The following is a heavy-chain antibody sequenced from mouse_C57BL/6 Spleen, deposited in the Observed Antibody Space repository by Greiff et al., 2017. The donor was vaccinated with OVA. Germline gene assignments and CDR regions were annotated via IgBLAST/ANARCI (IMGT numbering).Heavy chain of an antibody. CDR2: IRLKSDNYAT. V-gene: IGHV6-3*01. J-gene: IGHJ4*01. D-gene: IGHD2-12*01. CDR1: GFTFSNYW. Sequence: EVNLVESGGGLVQPGGSMKLSCVASGFTFSNYWMNWVRQSPEKGLEWVAQIRLKSDNYATHYAESVKGRFTISRDKSKSSVYLQMNNLRAEDTGIYYCTRPLYSNDVGYAMDYWGQGTSVTVSS. CDR3: TRPLYSNDVGYAMDY.